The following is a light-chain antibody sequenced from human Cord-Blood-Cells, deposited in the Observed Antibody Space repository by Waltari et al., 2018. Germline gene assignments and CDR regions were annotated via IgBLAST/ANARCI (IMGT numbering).Light chain of an antibody. CDR2: AGS. Sequence: DIQMTQSPSSLSASVGDRVTITCRASQSISSYLNWYQQKPGKAPKLLIYAGSSLQSGVPSRFSGSGSGTDFTLTISSLQPEDFATCYCQQSYSTPRTFGQGTKVEIK. CDR1: QSISSY. J-gene: IGKJ1*01. CDR3: QQSYSTPRT. V-gene: IGKV1-39*01.